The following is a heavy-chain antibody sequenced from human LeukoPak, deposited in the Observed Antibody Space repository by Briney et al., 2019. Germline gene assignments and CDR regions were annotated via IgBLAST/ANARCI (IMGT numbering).Heavy chain of an antibody. J-gene: IGHJ3*02. D-gene: IGHD4-17*01. Sequence: TSETLSLTCTVSGGSISSYYWSWIRQPPGKGREWIGYIYYSGSTNYNPSLKSRVTISVDTSKNQFSLKLSSVTAADTAVYYCARRSGVTTRSRAFDIWGQGTMVTVSS. CDR1: GGSISSYY. CDR3: ARRSGVTTRSRAFDI. V-gene: IGHV4-59*08. CDR2: IYYSGST.